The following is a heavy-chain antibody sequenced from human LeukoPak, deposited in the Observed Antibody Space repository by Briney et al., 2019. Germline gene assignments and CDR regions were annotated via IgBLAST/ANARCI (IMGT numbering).Heavy chain of an antibody. Sequence: GGSLRLSCAASGFTFDDYAMQWFRQAPGKGLEWVSLISGDGGSTYYADSVKGRFTISRDNRKNSLYLQMNSLRTEDTALYYWYYGDYAELLDYWGQGTLVTVSS. D-gene: IGHD4-17*01. CDR2: ISGDGGST. V-gene: IGHV3-43*02. CDR1: GFTFDDYA. J-gene: IGHJ4*02. CDR3: YYGDYAELLDY.